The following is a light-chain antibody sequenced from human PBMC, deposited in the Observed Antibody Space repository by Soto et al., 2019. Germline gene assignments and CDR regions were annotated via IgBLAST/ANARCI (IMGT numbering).Light chain of an antibody. Sequence: EIVMTQSPATPSVSPGERATLSCRASQSVSSFLAWYQHKPGQAPRLLIFGASTRATGIPARFSGSGSGTEFTLTISSLQSEDFAVYYCLQYDNWPPATFGQGTRLEIK. V-gene: IGKV3-15*01. CDR3: LQYDNWPPAT. CDR1: QSVSSF. CDR2: GAS. J-gene: IGKJ5*01.